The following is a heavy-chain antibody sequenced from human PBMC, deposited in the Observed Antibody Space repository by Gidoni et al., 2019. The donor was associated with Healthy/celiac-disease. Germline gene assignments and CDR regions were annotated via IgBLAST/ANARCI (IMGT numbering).Heavy chain of an antibody. Sequence: QVQLQESGPGLVKPSETLSLTCTVSGGSISSYYWSWIRQPPGKGLEWIGYIYYSGSTTYNPSLKSRVTISVDTSKNQFSLKLSSVTAADTAVYYCASRGGEVAFDIWGQGTMVTVSS. V-gene: IGHV4-59*08. CDR2: IYYSGST. CDR3: ASRGGEVAFDI. CDR1: GGSISSYY. D-gene: IGHD3-16*01. J-gene: IGHJ3*02.